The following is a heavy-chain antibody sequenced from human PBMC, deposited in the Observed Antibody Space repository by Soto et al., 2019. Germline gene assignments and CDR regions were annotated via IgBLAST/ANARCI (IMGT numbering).Heavy chain of an antibody. J-gene: IGHJ6*02. CDR2: IKSKAGGGTV. V-gene: IGHV3-15*05. CDR3: TKVCTVGKQVMDV. Sequence: GVSLRLSCAASGFTFYYAWMTWVRQAPGKGLEWVGRIKSKAGGGTVDYAADVTGRITILRDDSKNSVYLQIISLKAENTALYYCTKVCTVGKQVMDVWDQGTTVAVSS. D-gene: IGHD4-17*01. CDR1: GFTFYYAW.